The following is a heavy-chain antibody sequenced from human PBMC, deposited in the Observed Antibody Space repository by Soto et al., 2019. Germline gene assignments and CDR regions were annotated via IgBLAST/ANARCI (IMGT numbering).Heavy chain of an antibody. J-gene: IGHJ6*02. CDR3: ARDLWGYCGTDCYPLDV. Sequence: PSETLSLTCTASGGSVSSGSYYWSWIRQPPGKGLEWIGYIYYSGSTNYNPSFKSRVTISVDTSKNQFSLKLNSVTAADTAVYYCARDLWGYCGTDCYPLDVWGQGTTVTVSS. V-gene: IGHV4-61*01. CDR2: IYYSGST. CDR1: GGSVSSGSYY. D-gene: IGHD2-21*02.